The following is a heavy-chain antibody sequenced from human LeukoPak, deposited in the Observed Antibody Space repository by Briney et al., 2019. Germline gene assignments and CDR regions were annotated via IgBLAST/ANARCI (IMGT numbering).Heavy chain of an antibody. CDR2: INSDGSST. J-gene: IGHJ4*02. CDR3: ARVRSSYYYDSSGYLDY. CDR1: GFTFSSYW. Sequence: GGSLRLSCAASGFTFSSYWMHWVRQAPGKGLVWVSRINSDGSSTSYADSVKGRFTISRDNAKNTLYLQMNSLRAEDTAVYYCARVRSSYYYDSSGYLDYWGQGTLVTVSS. V-gene: IGHV3-74*01. D-gene: IGHD3-22*01.